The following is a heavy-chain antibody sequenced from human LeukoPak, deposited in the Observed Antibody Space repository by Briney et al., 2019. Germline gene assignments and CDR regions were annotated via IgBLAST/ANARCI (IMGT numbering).Heavy chain of an antibody. Sequence: GASVKVSCKTSGYTFTSYAMNWVRQAPGQGLEWMGWINTKTGNPTYAQGFTGRFVFSLDTSVSTAYLQISSLKAEDTAIYYCARGWMELRFTLPYWGQGTLVTVSS. D-gene: IGHD1-26*01. J-gene: IGHJ4*02. V-gene: IGHV7-4-1*02. CDR2: INTKTGNP. CDR1: GYTFTSYA. CDR3: ARGWMELRFTLPY.